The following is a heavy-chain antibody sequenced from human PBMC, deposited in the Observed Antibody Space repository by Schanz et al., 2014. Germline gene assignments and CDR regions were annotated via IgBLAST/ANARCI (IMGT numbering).Heavy chain of an antibody. J-gene: IGHJ3*02. CDR2: IWYDGSNK. D-gene: IGHD4-17*01. V-gene: IGHV3-33*06. CDR3: AKDPHKDYGGKPQTFDI. CDR1: GFTFSSYG. Sequence: QVQLVESGGGVVQPGRSLRLSCAASGFTFSSYGMHWVRQAPGKGLEWVAVIWYDGSNKDYADSVKGRFTISRDNSKNILYLQMNSLRAEDTALYYCAKDPHKDYGGKPQTFDIWGQGTMVTVSS.